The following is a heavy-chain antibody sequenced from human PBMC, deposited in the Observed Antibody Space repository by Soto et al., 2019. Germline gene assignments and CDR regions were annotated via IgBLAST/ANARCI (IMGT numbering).Heavy chain of an antibody. CDR1: GGSISSGGYY. Sequence: ASETLSLTCTVSGGSISSGGYYWSWIRQHPGKGLEWIGYIYYSGSTYYNPSLKSRVTISVDTSKNQFSLKLSSVTAADTAVYYCARKYCSGGSCSHFDPWGQGTLVTVSS. CDR2: IYYSGST. D-gene: IGHD2-15*01. V-gene: IGHV4-31*03. J-gene: IGHJ5*02. CDR3: ARKYCSGGSCSHFDP.